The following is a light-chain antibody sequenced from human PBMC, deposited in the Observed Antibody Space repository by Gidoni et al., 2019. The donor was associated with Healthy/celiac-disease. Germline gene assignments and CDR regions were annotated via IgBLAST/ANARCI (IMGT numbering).Light chain of an antibody. J-gene: IGLJ2*01. Sequence: QSALTQPDSVSGSPGQSITISCTGTSSDVGGYNYVSWYQQHPGKAPKLMIYEVSNRPSGVSNRFSGSKSGNTASLTISGLQAEDEADYYCSSYTSISTLVVFGGGTKLTVL. CDR1: SSDVGGYNY. V-gene: IGLV2-14*01. CDR2: EVS. CDR3: SSYTSISTLVV.